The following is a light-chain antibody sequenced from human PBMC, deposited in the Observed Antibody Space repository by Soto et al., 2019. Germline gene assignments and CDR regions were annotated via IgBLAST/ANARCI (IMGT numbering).Light chain of an antibody. CDR1: GSDVGGYNH. Sequence: QSVLTQPASVSGSPGQSITISCTGTGSDVGGYNHVSWYQQHPGKAPKLMIYDVSNRPSGVSNRFSGSKSGNTASLTISGLQAEDEADYYCSSYTSSTTLVFGGGTKVTVL. CDR3: SSYTSSTTLV. CDR2: DVS. J-gene: IGLJ3*02. V-gene: IGLV2-14*03.